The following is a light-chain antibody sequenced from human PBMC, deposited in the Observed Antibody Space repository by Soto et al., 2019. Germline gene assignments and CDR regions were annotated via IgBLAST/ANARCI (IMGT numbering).Light chain of an antibody. CDR2: DAS. V-gene: IGKV1-33*01. J-gene: IGKJ2*01. CDR3: QQYDNLPPYT. Sequence: NPVTQVPFSLFASVGGRVPNTCPAEQGISNHLNWYQQKPGKAPKLLIYDASNLETGVPSRFSGSGSGTDFTFTISSLQPEDIATYYCQQYDNLPPYTFGQGTKLEIK. CDR1: QGISNH.